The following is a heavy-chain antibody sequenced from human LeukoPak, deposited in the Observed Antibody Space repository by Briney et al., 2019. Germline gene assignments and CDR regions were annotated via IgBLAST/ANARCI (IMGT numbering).Heavy chain of an antibody. V-gene: IGHV3-13*01. CDR1: GFTFSSYD. CDR2: IGTAGDT. CDR3: ARDWGLLRNHDAFDI. J-gene: IGHJ3*02. D-gene: IGHD3-22*01. Sequence: GGSLRLSCAASGFTFSSYDMHWVRQATGKGLEWVSAIGTAGDTYYPGSVKGRFTISRENAKNSLYLQMNSLRAGDTAVYYCARDWGLLRNHDAFDIWGQGTMVTVSS.